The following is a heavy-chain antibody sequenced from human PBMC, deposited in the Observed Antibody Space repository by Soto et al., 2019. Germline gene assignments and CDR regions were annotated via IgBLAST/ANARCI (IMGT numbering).Heavy chain of an antibody. Sequence: SETLSLTCTVTGGSISSAAYYWSWVRQHPGKGLEWIGYIFYSGSTYYNPSLQSRLTISMDTSKNQFSLRVDSATAADTAAYYCAREGGSVDKATPHFFDLWGQGTLVTVSS. CDR1: GGSISSAAYY. D-gene: IGHD5-12*01. CDR3: AREGGSVDKATPHFFDL. V-gene: IGHV4-31*03. J-gene: IGHJ4*02. CDR2: IFYSGST.